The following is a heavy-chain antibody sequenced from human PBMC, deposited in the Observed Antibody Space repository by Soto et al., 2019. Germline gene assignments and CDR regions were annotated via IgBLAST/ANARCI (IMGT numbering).Heavy chain of an antibody. D-gene: IGHD3-10*01. V-gene: IGHV3-66*01. CDR1: GFTVSSNY. CDR3: ARGGVRGVIRYYMDV. CDR2: IYSGGST. J-gene: IGHJ6*03. Sequence: EVQLVESGGGLVQPGGSLRLSCAASGFTVSSNYMSWVRQAPGKGLEWVSVIYSGGSTYYADSVKGRVTISRDNSKNTLYLQMNSLRAEDTAVYYCARGGVRGVIRYYMDVWGKGTTVTVSS.